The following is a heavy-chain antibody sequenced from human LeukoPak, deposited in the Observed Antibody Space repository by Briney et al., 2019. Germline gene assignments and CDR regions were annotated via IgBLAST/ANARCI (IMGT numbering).Heavy chain of an antibody. V-gene: IGHV4-59*01. CDR3: ARASDSSGSYSGGHI. CDR1: GGSIANYF. J-gene: IGHJ3*02. CDR2: VYSDGST. Sequence: SETLSLTCTVSGGSIANYFWSWIRQSPRKGLEWIGYVYSDGSTKYKSSLKSRVTISVDTSKNQFSLKLSSVTAADTAVYYCARASDSSGSYSGGHIWGQGTMVTVSS. D-gene: IGHD6-19*01.